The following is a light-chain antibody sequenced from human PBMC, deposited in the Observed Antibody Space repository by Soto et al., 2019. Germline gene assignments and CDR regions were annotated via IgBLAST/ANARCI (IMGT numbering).Light chain of an antibody. Sequence: EVLMPQSPATLSVSPGDRATLSCRASQSVGSNLAWYQQRPGQAPRLLIYGASTRATSVPARFSGSGSGTDFTLTICSRQSEDFAISFCQYYNHWPPLCTFGPGTKVDFK. CDR3: QYYNHWPPLCT. CDR2: GAS. J-gene: IGKJ3*01. V-gene: IGKV3-15*01. CDR1: QSVGSN.